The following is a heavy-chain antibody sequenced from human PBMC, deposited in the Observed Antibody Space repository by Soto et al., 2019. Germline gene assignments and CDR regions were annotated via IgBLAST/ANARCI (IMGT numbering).Heavy chain of an antibody. CDR1: GGPISGYC. V-gene: IGHV4-4*07. J-gene: IGHJ5*02. CDR3: AKAWAPAVNWFGL. D-gene: IGHD2-2*01. CDR2: IFTSGST. Sequence: PSETLRVTCTVSGGPISGYCWNWIRQPAGKGLEWIGRIFTSGSTNYNPSLKSRVTMSVDTSKNQFSLNPNNVTAADTAVYYCAKAWAPAVNWFGLWGQGTLVT.